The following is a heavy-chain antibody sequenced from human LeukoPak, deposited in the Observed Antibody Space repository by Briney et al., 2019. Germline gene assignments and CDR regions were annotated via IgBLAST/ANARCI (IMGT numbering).Heavy chain of an antibody. J-gene: IGHJ4*02. CDR3: ARDTYYYDSSGRPRVRRDFDY. CDR1: GFAFSSYE. D-gene: IGHD3-22*01. CDR2: ISSSGSTI. V-gene: IGHV3-48*03. Sequence: PGGSLRLSCAASGFAFSSYEMNWVRQAPGKGLEWVSYISSSGSTIYYADSVKGRFTISRDNAKNSLYLQMNSLRAEDTAVYYCARDTYYYDSSGRPRVRRDFDYWGQGTLVTVSS.